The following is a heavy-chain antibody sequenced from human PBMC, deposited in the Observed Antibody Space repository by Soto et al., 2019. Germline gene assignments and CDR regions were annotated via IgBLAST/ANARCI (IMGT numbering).Heavy chain of an antibody. CDR2: INVDGSYI. CDR3: ATEGDFLIGYV. CDR1: DFTFRTYT. D-gene: IGHD2-21*02. Sequence: NPGGSLRLSCVASDFTFRTYTMHWVRQAPGKGLQWVSSINVDGSYIYSADSLKGRFTVPRDNAKNSLYLQMNSLRVEDTAMYYCATEGDFLIGYVWGQGTMVTVSS. J-gene: IGHJ3*01. V-gene: IGHV3-21*01.